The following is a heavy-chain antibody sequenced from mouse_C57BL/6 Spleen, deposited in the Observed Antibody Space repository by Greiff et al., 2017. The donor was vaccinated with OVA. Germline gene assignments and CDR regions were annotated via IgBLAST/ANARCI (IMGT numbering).Heavy chain of an antibody. CDR3: ARSGYSNPIDY. CDR2: IYPGSGST. J-gene: IGHJ2*02. V-gene: IGHV1-55*01. D-gene: IGHD2-5*01. CDR1: GYTFTSYW. Sequence: QVQLQQPGAELVKPGASVKMSCKASGYTFTSYWITWVKQRPGQGLEWIGDIYPGSGSTNYNEKFKSKATLTVDTSSSTAYMQLSSLTSEDSSVYFCARSGYSNPIDYWGQGTSLTVSS.